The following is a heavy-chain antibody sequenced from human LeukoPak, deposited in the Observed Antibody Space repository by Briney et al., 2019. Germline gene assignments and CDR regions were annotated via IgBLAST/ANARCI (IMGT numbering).Heavy chain of an antibody. CDR1: GYTFTSYG. D-gene: IGHD6-13*01. CDR3: AREAEPYSSSWAWALPDYYYYMDV. J-gene: IGHJ6*03. V-gene: IGHV1-18*01. Sequence: ASVKVSCKASGYTFTSYGISWVRQAPGQGLEWMGWISAYNGNTNYAQKLQGRVTMTTDTSTSTAYMELRSLRSDDTAVYYCAREAEPYSSSWAWALPDYYYYMDVWGKGTTVTISS. CDR2: ISAYNGNT.